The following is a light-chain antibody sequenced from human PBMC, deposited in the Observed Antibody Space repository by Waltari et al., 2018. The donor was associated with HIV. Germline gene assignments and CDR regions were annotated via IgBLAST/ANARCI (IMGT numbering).Light chain of an antibody. CDR2: AAS. J-gene: IGKJ5*01. Sequence: IKLTQSPSFLSASVRDRVTITCRASQDISSYLAWYQQKPGEAPKLLIYAASTLQSGVPSRFSGRGSGTEFTLTINSLQPEDFATYFCQHLNSFPITFGQGTRLEIK. CDR1: QDISSY. CDR3: QHLNSFPIT. V-gene: IGKV1-9*01.